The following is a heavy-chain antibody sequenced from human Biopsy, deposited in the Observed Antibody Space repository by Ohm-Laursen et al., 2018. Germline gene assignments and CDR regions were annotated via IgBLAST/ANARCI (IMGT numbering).Heavy chain of an antibody. V-gene: IGHV1-2*02. CDR1: GYTFTGYH. J-gene: IGHJ5*02. CDR2: INAKTGDT. D-gene: IGHD3-22*01. Sequence: SSVRVSCKASGYTFTGYHVRWVRQAPGQGLEWMGWINAKTGDTNYAQKFQGRVTMTRDTSISTAYVDLSSLRSDDTAVYYCTRGGYYYDSLAYYYWFDPWGQGTLVTVSS. CDR3: TRGGYYYDSLAYYYWFDP.